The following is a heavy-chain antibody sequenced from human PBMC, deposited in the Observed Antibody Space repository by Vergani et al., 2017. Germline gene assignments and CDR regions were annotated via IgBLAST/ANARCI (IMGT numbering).Heavy chain of an antibody. Sequence: QLQLQESGPGLVKPSETLSLTCTVSGGSISSSSYYWGWIRQPPGKGLEWIGSIYYSGRTYYNPSLKSRVTISVDTSKNQFSLKLSSVTAADTAVYYCARDLTPLGYCSSTSCKDDYWGQGTLVTVSS. CDR1: GGSISSSSYY. CDR3: ARDLTPLGYCSSTSCKDDY. D-gene: IGHD2-2*01. J-gene: IGHJ4*02. V-gene: IGHV4-39*07. CDR2: IYYSGRT.